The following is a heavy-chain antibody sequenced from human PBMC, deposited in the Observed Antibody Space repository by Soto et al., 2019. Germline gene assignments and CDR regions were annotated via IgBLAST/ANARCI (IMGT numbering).Heavy chain of an antibody. CDR1: GFTVSSYG. D-gene: IGHD5-18*01. J-gene: IGHJ2*01. CDR2: IWYDGSNK. Sequence: QVQLVESGGGVVQPGRSLRLSCAASGFTVSSYGMHWVRQAPGKGLEWVAVIWYDGSNKYSADSVKGRITISRDTSKNTLYLKMNSLRAEDTAVYYCARDEERGYSYGTMYFDLWGRGTLVTVSS. CDR3: ARDEERGYSYGTMYFDL. V-gene: IGHV3-33*01.